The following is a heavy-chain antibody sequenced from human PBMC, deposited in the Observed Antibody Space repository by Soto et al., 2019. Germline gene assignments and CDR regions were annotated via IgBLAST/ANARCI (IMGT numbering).Heavy chain of an antibody. Sequence: PGGSLRLSCAASQFTFSTYAMSWVRQAPGKGLEWVSGISAGGDTTYDADSVKGRFTISRDNSKNTLYLQMNSLRAEDAAVYYCAKVGDNGGYYLPHWGQGTLVTVSS. CDR1: QFTFSTYA. CDR3: AKVGDNGGYYLPH. V-gene: IGHV3-23*01. CDR2: ISAGGDTT. D-gene: IGHD3-22*01. J-gene: IGHJ4*02.